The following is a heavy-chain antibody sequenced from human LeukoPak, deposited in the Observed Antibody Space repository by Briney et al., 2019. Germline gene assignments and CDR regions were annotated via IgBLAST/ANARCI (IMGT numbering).Heavy chain of an antibody. CDR1: GFSFSNYW. J-gene: IGHJ4*02. CDR2: IGQDGTEK. Sequence: PGGSLRLSCAASGFSFSNYWMTWVRQAPGKGLQWVANIGQDGTEKYYVDSVKGRFTISRDNAKNSLYLQMNSLRVEDTAVYYCARVGLWGSGRYYPDCWGQGTLVTVSS. D-gene: IGHD3-10*01. V-gene: IGHV3-7*01. CDR3: ARVGLWGSGRYYPDC.